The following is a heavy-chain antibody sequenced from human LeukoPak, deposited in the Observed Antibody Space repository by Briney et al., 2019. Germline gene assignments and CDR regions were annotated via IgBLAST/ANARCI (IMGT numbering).Heavy chain of an antibody. CDR3: VILYSSTWPIY. V-gene: IGHV5-51*01. D-gene: IGHD6-13*01. CDR1: GYSFTSYW. J-gene: IGHJ4*02. CDR2: IYPGDSDT. Sequence: GESLKISCKASGYSFTSYWIGWVRQMPGKGLERMGIIYPGDSDTRYSPSFQGQVTISVDKSISTAYLQWSSLKASDTAMYYCVILYSSTWPIYWGQGTLVTVSS.